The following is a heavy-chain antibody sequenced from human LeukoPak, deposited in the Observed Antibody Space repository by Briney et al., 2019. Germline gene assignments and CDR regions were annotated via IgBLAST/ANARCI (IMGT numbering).Heavy chain of an antibody. CDR2: IYYSGST. CDR3: ARLLKPNNALRGIAAAGMIDY. CDR1: GGSISSSSYY. V-gene: IGHV4-39*01. Sequence: PSETLSLTCTVSGGSISSSSYYWGWIRQPPGKGLEWSGSIYYSGSTYYNPSLKSRVTISVDTSKNQFSLKLSSVTAADTAVYYCARLLKPNNALRGIAAAGMIDYWGQGTLVTVSS. J-gene: IGHJ4*02. D-gene: IGHD6-13*01.